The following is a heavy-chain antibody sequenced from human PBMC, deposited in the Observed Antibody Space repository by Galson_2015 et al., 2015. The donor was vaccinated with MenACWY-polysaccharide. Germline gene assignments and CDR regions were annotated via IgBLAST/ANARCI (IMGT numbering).Heavy chain of an antibody. J-gene: IGHJ4*02. CDR3: ARGTAAYEYGGTRRVED. Sequence: SLRLSCAASGFTFSHYGMHWVRQAPGKGLEWVAVISYDASNEYYIASVRGRFTISRDNSKNTVYLQMNSLRGDDTAVYYCARGTAAYEYGGTRRVEDWGQGTLVTVSS. CDR2: ISYDASNE. V-gene: IGHV3-30*03. CDR1: GFTFSHYG. D-gene: IGHD4-23*01.